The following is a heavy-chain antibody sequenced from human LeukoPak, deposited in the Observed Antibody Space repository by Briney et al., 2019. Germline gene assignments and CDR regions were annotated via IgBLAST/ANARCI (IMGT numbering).Heavy chain of an antibody. D-gene: IGHD1-26*01. Sequence: ASVKVSCKASGYTFTDYYIHWVRQAPGQGLEWMAWMNPNSGGTSYAQKFQGRVTMTRDTSISTAYMELSRLRFDDTAVYYCARVGVPLAFDIWGQGTMVTVSS. V-gene: IGHV1-2*02. CDR3: ARVGVPLAFDI. CDR1: GYTFTDYY. CDR2: MNPNSGGT. J-gene: IGHJ3*02.